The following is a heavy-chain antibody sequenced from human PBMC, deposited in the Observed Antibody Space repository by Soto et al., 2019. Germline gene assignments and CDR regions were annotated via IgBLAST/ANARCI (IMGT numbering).Heavy chain of an antibody. V-gene: IGHV1-3*01. CDR3: ARASNYGSGSYYGIDY. CDR1: GYTFTSYA. Sequence: ASVKVSCKASGYTFTSYAMHWVRQAPGQRLEWMGWINAGNGNTKYPQKFQGRVTITRDTSASTAYMELSSLRSEDTAVYYCARASNYGSGSYYGIDYWGQGTLVTVSS. J-gene: IGHJ4*02. CDR2: INAGNGNT. D-gene: IGHD3-10*01.